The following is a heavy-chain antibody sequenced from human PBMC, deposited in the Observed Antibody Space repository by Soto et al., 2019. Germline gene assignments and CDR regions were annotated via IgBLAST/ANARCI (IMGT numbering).Heavy chain of an antibody. CDR2: IYPGDSDT. J-gene: IGHJ4*02. CDR1: GYSFTSYW. D-gene: IGHD1-26*01. CDR3: ARLLVQGYSVSYHYFDY. Sequence: PGESLKISCKGSGYSFTSYWIGWVRQMPGKGLEWMGIIYPGDSDTRYSPSFQGQVTISADKSISTAYLQWSSLKASDTAMYYCARLLVQGYSVSYHYFDYWGQGTLVTVSS. V-gene: IGHV5-51*01.